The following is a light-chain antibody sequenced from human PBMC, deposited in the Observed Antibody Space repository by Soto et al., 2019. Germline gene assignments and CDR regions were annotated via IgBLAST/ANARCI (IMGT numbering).Light chain of an antibody. V-gene: IGKV3-20*01. CDR3: QQYGSSSWT. Sequence: EIVLTQSPGTLSLSSGERATLSCRASQSVSSTYLAWYQQQPGQAPRLLIYGASNRATGIPDRFSGSGSGTDFTLTISRLEPEDFAVYYCQQYGSSSWTFGQGTKV. CDR2: GAS. J-gene: IGKJ1*01. CDR1: QSVSSTY.